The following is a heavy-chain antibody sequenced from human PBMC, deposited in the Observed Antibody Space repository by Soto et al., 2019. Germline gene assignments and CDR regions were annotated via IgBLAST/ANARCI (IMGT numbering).Heavy chain of an antibody. J-gene: IGHJ4*02. D-gene: IGHD7-27*01. CDR3: ARRWGYSFDY. V-gene: IGHV3-30-3*01. CDR1: GVTFSSYA. Sequence: VGSLRLSCAASGVTFSSYARHWVRQAPGKGLEWVAVISYDGSNKYYADSVKGRFTISRDNSKNTLYLQMNSLRAEDTAVYYCARRWGYSFDYWGQGTLVTVSS. CDR2: ISYDGSNK.